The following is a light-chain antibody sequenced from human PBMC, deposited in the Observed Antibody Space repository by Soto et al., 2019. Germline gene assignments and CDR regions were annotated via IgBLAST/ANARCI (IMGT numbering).Light chain of an antibody. CDR2: SSN. CDR3: AAWDDSLNGVV. CDR1: SSNIGSNS. Sequence: HSVLTQPPSASGTPGQRVTISCSGSSSNIGSNSVNWYQQLPGTAPKLLMYSSNQRPSGVPDRFSGSKSGTSASLAISGLQSEHEADYYCAAWDDSLNGVVFGGGTKLTVL. J-gene: IGLJ2*01. V-gene: IGLV1-44*01.